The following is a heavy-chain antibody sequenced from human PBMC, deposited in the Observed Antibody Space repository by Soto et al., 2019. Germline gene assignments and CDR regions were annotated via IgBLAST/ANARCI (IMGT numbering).Heavy chain of an antibody. Sequence: ASVKVSCKASGYTFTSYAMHWVRQAPGQRLEWMGWINAGNGNTKYSQKIQGRVTITRDTSASTAYMELSSLRSEDTTVYYCARGGTGELSSLYYYYMDVWGKGTTVTVSS. CDR2: INAGNGNT. CDR3: ARGGTGELSSLYYYYMDV. V-gene: IGHV1-3*01. J-gene: IGHJ6*03. CDR1: GYTFTSYA. D-gene: IGHD3-10*01.